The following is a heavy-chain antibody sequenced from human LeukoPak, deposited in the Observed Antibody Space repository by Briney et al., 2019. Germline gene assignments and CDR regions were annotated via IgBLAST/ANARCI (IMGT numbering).Heavy chain of an antibody. Sequence: SETLSLTCTVSGGSISSSSYYWGWIRQPPGKGLEWIGSIYYSGSTYYNPSLKSRVTISVDTSKNQFSLKLSSVTAADTAVYYCASQRFLEWLLFPSWFDPWGQGTLVAVSS. V-gene: IGHV4-39*01. J-gene: IGHJ5*02. D-gene: IGHD3-3*01. CDR3: ASQRFLEWLLFPSWFDP. CDR2: IYYSGST. CDR1: GGSISSSSYY.